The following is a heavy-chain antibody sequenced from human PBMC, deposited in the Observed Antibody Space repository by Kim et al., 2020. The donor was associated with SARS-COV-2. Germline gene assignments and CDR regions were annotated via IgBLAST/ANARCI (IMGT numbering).Heavy chain of an antibody. CDR3: ARIRSGAYYYYGMDV. Sequence: SGPTLVKPTQTLTLTCTFSGFSLSTSDVCVSWIRQPPGKALEWLALIDWDDDKYYSTSLTTRLTISKDTSKNQVVLTMTNMDPVDTATYYCARIRSGAYYYYGMDVWGQGTTVTAS. CDR1: GFSLSTSDVC. J-gene: IGHJ6*02. V-gene: IGHV2-70*01. D-gene: IGHD3-3*01. CDR2: IDWDDDK.